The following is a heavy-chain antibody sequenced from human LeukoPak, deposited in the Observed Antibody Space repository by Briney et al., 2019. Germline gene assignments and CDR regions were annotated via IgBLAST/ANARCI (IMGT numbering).Heavy chain of an antibody. CDR1: GYTFTGYY. V-gene: IGHV1-2*02. CDR3: ARGRVTMVRGVFVY. CDR2: INPNSGGT. Sequence: ASVKVSCKASGYTFTGYYMHWVRQAPGQGLEWMGWINPNSGGTNYAQKFQGRVTMTRDTSTSTAYMELSSLRSEDTAVYYCARGRVTMVRGVFVYWGQGTLVTVSS. J-gene: IGHJ4*02. D-gene: IGHD3-10*01.